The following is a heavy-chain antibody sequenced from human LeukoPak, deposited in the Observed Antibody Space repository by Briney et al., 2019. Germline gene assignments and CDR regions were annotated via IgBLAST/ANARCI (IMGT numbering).Heavy chain of an antibody. V-gene: IGHV3-53*01. Sequence: GGSLRLSCAASGFTVSSNYMSWVRQAPGKGLEWVSVIYSGGSTYYADSVKGRFTISRDNSKNTLYLQMNSLRVEDTAVYYCARDTYSRLDYWGQGTLVTVSS. J-gene: IGHJ4*02. D-gene: IGHD6-13*01. CDR1: GFTVSSNY. CDR2: IYSGGST. CDR3: ARDTYSRLDY.